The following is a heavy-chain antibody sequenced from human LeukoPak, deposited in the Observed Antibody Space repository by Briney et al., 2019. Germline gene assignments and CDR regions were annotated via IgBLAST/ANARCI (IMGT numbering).Heavy chain of an antibody. Sequence: GGSLRLSCAASGFTFSTYWMHWVRQAPGKGLVWVSRINSAGSSTSYADSVKGRFTISRDNAKNTLFLQMNSLRAEDTAVYYCARSLGGSFDYWDQGTLVTVSS. CDR3: ARSLGGSFDY. J-gene: IGHJ4*02. V-gene: IGHV3-74*01. CDR1: GFTFSTYW. CDR2: INSAGSST. D-gene: IGHD1-26*01.